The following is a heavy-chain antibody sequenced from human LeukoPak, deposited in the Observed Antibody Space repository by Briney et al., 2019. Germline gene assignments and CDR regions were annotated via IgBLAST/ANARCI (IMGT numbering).Heavy chain of an antibody. J-gene: IGHJ4*02. D-gene: IGHD3-10*01. CDR1: GGPLSTYT. CDR3: ARDTSVGSGMQY. CDR2: IYHGGTT. V-gene: IGHV4-59*01. Sequence: PSDTLSLTCSVSGGPLSTYTWSWVRQSPGKGLEWIGYIYHGGTTNYSPSLKSRATISAHTARNQFSLRLRSVTAADTAIYYCARDTSVGSGMQYWGQGTLVSVST.